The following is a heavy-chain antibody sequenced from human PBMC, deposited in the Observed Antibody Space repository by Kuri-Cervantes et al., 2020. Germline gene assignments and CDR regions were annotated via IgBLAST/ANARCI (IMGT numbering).Heavy chain of an antibody. CDR1: GFTFGDYA. D-gene: IGHD3-10*01. V-gene: IGHV3-23*01. CDR2: IFGGGST. CDR3: AKGQIYGSGMNWFDP. J-gene: IGHJ5*02. Sequence: GGSLRLSCTASGFTFGDYAMSWFRQAPGKGLEWVSVIFGGGSTYYADSVKGRFTISRDNAKNSLYLQMNSLKTEDTAVYYCAKGQIYGSGMNWFDPWGQGTLVTVSS.